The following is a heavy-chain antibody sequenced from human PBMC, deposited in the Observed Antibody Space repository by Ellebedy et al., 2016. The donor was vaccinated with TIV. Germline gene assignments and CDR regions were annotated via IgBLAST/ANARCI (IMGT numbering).Heavy chain of an antibody. CDR3: ARHGSIAAGAYYP. D-gene: IGHD6-13*01. CDR1: GGSFSGYY. V-gene: IGHV4-34*01. CDR2: INHSGST. J-gene: IGHJ5*02. Sequence: SETLSLTCAVYGGSFSGYYWSWIRQPPGKGLEWIGEINHSGSTNYNPSLKSRVTISVDTSKNQFSLKLSSVTAADTAVYYCARHGSIAAGAYYPWGQGTLVTVSS.